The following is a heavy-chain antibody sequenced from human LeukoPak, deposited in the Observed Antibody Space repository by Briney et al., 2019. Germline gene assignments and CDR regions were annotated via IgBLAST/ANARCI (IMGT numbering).Heavy chain of an antibody. J-gene: IGHJ1*01. CDR2: IYASGST. V-gene: IGHV4-4*07. D-gene: IGHD6-19*01. Sequence: SETLSLTCSVSGGSLSSYYWSWIRQPAGKGLEWIGRIYASGSTNYNPSLKSRITMSVDTFKNQFSLKLSSVTAADTAVYYCARDVYSSGWYEYFHHWGQGTLVTVSS. CDR1: GGSLSSYY. CDR3: ARDVYSSGWYEYFHH.